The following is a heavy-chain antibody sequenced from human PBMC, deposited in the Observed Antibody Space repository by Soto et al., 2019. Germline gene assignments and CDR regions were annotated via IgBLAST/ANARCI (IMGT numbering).Heavy chain of an antibody. D-gene: IGHD6-19*01. CDR1: GFTFSSYW. V-gene: IGHV3-74*01. CDR3: VRGEGGWETY. J-gene: IGHJ4*02. Sequence: GGSLRLSCAAYGFTFSSYWMHWVRQAPGKGLVWVSRINSDGSSTTYADSVKGRFTISRDNAKNTLYLQMNSLRAEDTAVYYCVRGEGGWETYWGQGTLVTVSS. CDR2: INSDGSST.